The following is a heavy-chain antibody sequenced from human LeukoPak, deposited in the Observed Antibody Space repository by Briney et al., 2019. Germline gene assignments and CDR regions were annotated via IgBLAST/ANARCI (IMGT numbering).Heavy chain of an antibody. D-gene: IGHD4-23*01. CDR3: ARKTYGGNSWYFDY. V-gene: IGHV3-9*01. Sequence: GRSLRFSCAASGFTFDDYAMHWVRQAPGKGLEWVSGISWNSGSIGYADSVKGRFTISRDNAKNSLYLQMNSLRTEDTAVYYCARKTYGGNSWYFDYWGQGTLVTVSS. CDR2: ISWNSGSI. J-gene: IGHJ4*02. CDR1: GFTFDDYA.